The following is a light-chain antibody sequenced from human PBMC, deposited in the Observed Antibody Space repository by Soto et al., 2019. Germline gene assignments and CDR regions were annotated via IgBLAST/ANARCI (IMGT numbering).Light chain of an antibody. CDR2: GAS. CDR3: QQYGSSPLVT. Sequence: EIVLTQSPGTLSLSPGERATLSCRASQSVSSSYLAWYQQKPGQAPRLLIYGASSRATGIPDRFSGSGSGTEFTLTISRLEPDDFAVYYCQQYGSSPLVTFGQGTKLEIK. V-gene: IGKV3-20*01. CDR1: QSVSSSY. J-gene: IGKJ2*01.